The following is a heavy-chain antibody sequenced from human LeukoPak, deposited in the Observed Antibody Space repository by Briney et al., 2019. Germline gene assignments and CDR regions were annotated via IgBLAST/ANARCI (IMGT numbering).Heavy chain of an antibody. Sequence: SETLSLTCTVSGGSISSYYWSWIRQPAGKGLERIGRIYTSGSTNYNPSLKSRVTISVDTSKNQFSLKLSSVTAADTAVYYCARGTLLWFGEPYYFDYWGQGTLVTVSS. J-gene: IGHJ4*02. D-gene: IGHD3-10*01. CDR3: ARGTLLWFGEPYYFDY. CDR1: GGSISSYY. V-gene: IGHV4-4*07. CDR2: IYTSGST.